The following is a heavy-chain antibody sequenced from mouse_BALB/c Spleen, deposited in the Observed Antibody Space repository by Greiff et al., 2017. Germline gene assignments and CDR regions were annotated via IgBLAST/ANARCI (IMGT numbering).Heavy chain of an antibody. Sequence: QVQLQQSGAELAKPGASVKMSCKASGYTFTSYWMHWVKQRPGQGLEWIGYINPSTGYTEYNQKFKDKATLTADKSSSTAYMQLSSLTSEDSAVYYCARWLLRYFDYWGQGTTLTVSS. V-gene: IGHV1-7*01. J-gene: IGHJ2*01. CDR2: INPSTGYT. D-gene: IGHD2-3*01. CDR3: ARWLLRYFDY. CDR1: GYTFTSYW.